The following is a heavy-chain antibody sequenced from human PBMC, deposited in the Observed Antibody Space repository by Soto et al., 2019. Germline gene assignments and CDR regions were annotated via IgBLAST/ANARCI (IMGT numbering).Heavy chain of an antibody. J-gene: IGHJ3*02. CDR3: AKDRYCSGGSCYSEWAFDI. Sequence: EVQLLESGGGLVQPGGSLRLSCAASGFTFSSYAMSWVRQAPGKGLEWVSAISGSGCSTYYADSVKGRFTISRDNSKNKLYLQMNSLRAEDTAVYYCAKDRYCSGGSCYSEWAFDIWGQGTMVTVSS. CDR1: GFTFSSYA. V-gene: IGHV3-23*01. CDR2: ISGSGCST. D-gene: IGHD2-15*01.